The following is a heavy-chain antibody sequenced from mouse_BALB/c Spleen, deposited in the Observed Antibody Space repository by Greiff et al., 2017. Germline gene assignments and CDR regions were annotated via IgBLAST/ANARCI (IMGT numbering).Heavy chain of an antibody. Sequence: EVKLQESGGGLVQPGGSRKLSCAASGFTFSSFGMHWVRQAPEKGLEWVAYISSGSSTIYYADTVKGRFTISRDNPKNTLFLQMTSLRSEDTAMYYCARSGYYGSSPYWYFDVWGAGTTVTVSS. J-gene: IGHJ1*01. CDR3: ARSGYYGSSPYWYFDV. CDR1: GFTFSSFG. D-gene: IGHD1-1*01. V-gene: IGHV5-17*02. CDR2: ISSGSSTI.